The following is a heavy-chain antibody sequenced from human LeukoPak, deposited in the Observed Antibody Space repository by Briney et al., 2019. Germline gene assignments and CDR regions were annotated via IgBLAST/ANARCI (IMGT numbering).Heavy chain of an antibody. V-gene: IGHV3-53*01. D-gene: IGHD3-16*02. CDR2: IYSGGST. J-gene: IGHJ4*02. CDR1: GFTVSSNY. Sequence: GGSLRLSCAASGFTVSSNYMSWVRQAPGKGLEWVSVIYSGGSTYYADSVKGRFTISRDNSKNTLYLQMNSLRAEDTAVYYCAKKDDYVWGSYPLDYWGQGTLVTVSS. CDR3: AKKDDYVWGSYPLDY.